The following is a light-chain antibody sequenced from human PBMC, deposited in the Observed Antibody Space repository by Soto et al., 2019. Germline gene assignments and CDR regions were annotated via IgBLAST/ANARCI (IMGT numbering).Light chain of an antibody. J-gene: IGLJ1*01. Sequence: LAQPASVSGSPGQSITISCTGTSSDVGGYNYVSWYQQHPGKAPKLMIYEVSNRPSGVSNRFSGSKSGNTASLTISGLQAEDEADYYCGSYTSSSTYVFGTGTKVTVL. CDR2: EVS. V-gene: IGLV2-14*01. CDR3: GSYTSSSTYV. CDR1: SSDVGGYNY.